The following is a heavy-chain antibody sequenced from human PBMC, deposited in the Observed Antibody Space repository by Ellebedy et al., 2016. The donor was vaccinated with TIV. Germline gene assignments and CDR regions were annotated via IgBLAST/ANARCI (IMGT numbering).Heavy chain of an antibody. CDR3: ARVGWGYSGGEDN. J-gene: IGHJ4*02. Sequence: ASVKVSCKASGFTFTSFGISWVRQAPGQGLEWMGWISVYNGNTNYAQNFQGRVSMTTDTSTRTAYMELRSLRYDDTAVYYSARVGWGYSGGEDNWGQGTLVTVSS. CDR1: GFTFTSFG. V-gene: IGHV1-18*04. D-gene: IGHD5-12*01. CDR2: ISVYNGNT.